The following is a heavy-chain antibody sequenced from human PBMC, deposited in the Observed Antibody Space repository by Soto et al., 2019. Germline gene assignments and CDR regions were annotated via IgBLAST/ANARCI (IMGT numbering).Heavy chain of an antibody. D-gene: IGHD3-10*01. J-gene: IGHJ6*02. CDR3: ARGVSMVPGVIAPGMDV. V-gene: IGHV1-2*04. CDR1: GYTFTGYY. Sequence: XSVKVTFKAAGYTFTGYYMHWGRQAPGQGLEWMGWINPNSGATNYAQKFQGWVTMTRDTSISTAHMEVSRLGSDDTAVYYCARGVSMVPGVIAPGMDVWGQGTTVTVSS. CDR2: INPNSGAT.